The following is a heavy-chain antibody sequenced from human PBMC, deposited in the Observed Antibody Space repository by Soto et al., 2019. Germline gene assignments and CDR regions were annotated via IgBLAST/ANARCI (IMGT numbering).Heavy chain of an antibody. Sequence: SETLSLTCTVSGGSISSSIYYGGWIRRPPGKGLEWIGSIFYSGSTYYNPSLKSRVTISVDTSKNQFSLKLSSVTAADTAVYYCARGLGSGSRYYYYGMDVWGQGTTVTVSS. V-gene: IGHV4-39*07. CDR2: IFYSGST. J-gene: IGHJ6*02. D-gene: IGHD1-26*01. CDR1: GGSISSSIYY. CDR3: ARGLGSGSRYYYYGMDV.